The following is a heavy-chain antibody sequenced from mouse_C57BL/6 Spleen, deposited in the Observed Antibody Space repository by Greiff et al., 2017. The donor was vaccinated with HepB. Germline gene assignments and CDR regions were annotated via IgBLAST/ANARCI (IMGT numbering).Heavy chain of an antibody. Sequence: VQLQQSGAELAKPGASVKLSCKASGYTFTSYWMHWVKQRPGQGLEWIGYINPSSGYTKYNQKFKDKATVTADQSSSTAYMQLSSLTYEDSAVYYCARYLFDYFDYWGQGTTLTVSS. D-gene: IGHD5-1*01. J-gene: IGHJ2*01. CDR1: GYTFTSYW. CDR3: ARYLFDYFDY. CDR2: INPSSGYT. V-gene: IGHV1-7*01.